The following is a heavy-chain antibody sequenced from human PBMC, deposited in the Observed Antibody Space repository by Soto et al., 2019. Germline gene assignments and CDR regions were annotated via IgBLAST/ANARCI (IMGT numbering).Heavy chain of an antibody. Sequence: QVQLVQSGAEVKKPGSSVKVSCKASGGTFSSYAISWVRQAPGQGLAWMGGIIPIFGTANYAQKFQGRVTITADESTSTAYVELSSLRSEDTAVYYCARDEYSSGWYSNDYWGQGTLVTVSS. D-gene: IGHD6-19*01. V-gene: IGHV1-69*01. J-gene: IGHJ4*02. CDR1: GGTFSSYA. CDR3: ARDEYSSGWYSNDY. CDR2: IIPIFGTA.